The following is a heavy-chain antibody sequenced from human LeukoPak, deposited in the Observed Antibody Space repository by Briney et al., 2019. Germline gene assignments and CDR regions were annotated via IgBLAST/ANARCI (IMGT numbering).Heavy chain of an antibody. CDR1: GGSIISGDYY. D-gene: IGHD4-11*01. V-gene: IGHV4-30-4*01. J-gene: IGHJ6*02. CDR2: IYYSGSI. Sequence: SSETLSLTCTVSGGSIISGDYYWSWIRQPPGKGLEWIGYIYYSGSIYYNPSLKSRVTISVDTSKNQFSLKLSSVTAADTAVYYCARDTTVYYYGMDVWGQGTTVTVSS. CDR3: ARDTTVYYYGMDV.